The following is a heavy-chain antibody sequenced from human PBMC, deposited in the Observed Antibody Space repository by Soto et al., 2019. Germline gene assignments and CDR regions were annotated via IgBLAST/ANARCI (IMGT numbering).Heavy chain of an antibody. CDR3: AKDVEQQLEGDVDY. CDR1: GFTFSSYA. CDR2: ISGSGGST. J-gene: IGHJ4*02. D-gene: IGHD6-13*01. Sequence: GGSLRLSCAASGFTFSSYAMSWVRQAPGKGLEWVSAISGSGGSTYYADSVKGRFTISRDNSKNTLYLQMNSLRAEDTAVYYCAKDVEQQLEGDVDYWGQGTLVTVSS. V-gene: IGHV3-23*01.